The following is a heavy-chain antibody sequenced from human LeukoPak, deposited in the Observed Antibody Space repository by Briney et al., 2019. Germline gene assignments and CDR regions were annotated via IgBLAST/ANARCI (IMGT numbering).Heavy chain of an antibody. Sequence: SQTLSLTCAISGDSVSSNSAAWNWIRQSPSIGLEWLGRTYYRSKWYNNYAVSVKSRITINPDTSKNQFSLQLNSVTPEDTAVYYCARHKGATTSFDYWGQGTLVTVSS. V-gene: IGHV6-1*01. CDR2: TYYRSKWYN. D-gene: IGHD1-26*01. CDR1: GDSVSSNSAA. J-gene: IGHJ4*02. CDR3: ARHKGATTSFDY.